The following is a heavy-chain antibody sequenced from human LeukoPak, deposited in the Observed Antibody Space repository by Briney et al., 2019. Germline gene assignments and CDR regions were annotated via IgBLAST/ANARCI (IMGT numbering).Heavy chain of an antibody. J-gene: IGHJ4*02. CDR2: ITGSGGTT. CDR3: ARDLASAY. V-gene: IGHV3-23*01. D-gene: IGHD3-10*01. Sequence: GGSLRLSCAASGFTFSNYAMSWVRQAPGKGLEWVSGITGSGGTTYYADSVKGRFTISRDNSKNTLYVQMNSLRVEDTAVYCCARDLASAYWGQGTLVTASS. CDR1: GFTFSNYA.